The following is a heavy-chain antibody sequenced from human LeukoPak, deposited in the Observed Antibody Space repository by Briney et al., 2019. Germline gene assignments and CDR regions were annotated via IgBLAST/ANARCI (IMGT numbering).Heavy chain of an antibody. CDR2: INSDGSST. CDR3: ARVVDGTIDTDY. V-gene: IGHV3-74*01. Sequence: GGSLRLSCAASVVTSRGYWMHAVCQAPGKGLVWVSRINSDGSSTSYADSVKGRFTISRDNAKNTLYLQMNSRRAEDTAVYYCARVVDGTIDTDYWGQGTLVTVSS. J-gene: IGHJ4*02. CDR1: VVTSRGYW. D-gene: IGHD1-1*01.